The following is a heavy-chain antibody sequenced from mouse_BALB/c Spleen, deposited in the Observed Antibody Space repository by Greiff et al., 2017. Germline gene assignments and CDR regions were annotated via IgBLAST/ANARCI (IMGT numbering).Heavy chain of an antibody. CDR3: ARDYEREGLPMDY. D-gene: IGHD2-3*01. J-gene: IGHJ4*01. Sequence: VQLVESGPGLVAPSQSLSITCTVSGFSLTSYGVHWVRQPPGKGLEWLGVIWAGGSTNYNSALMSRLSISKDNSKSQVFLKMNSLQTDDTAMYYCARDYEREGLPMDYWGQGTSVTVSS. V-gene: IGHV2-9*02. CDR2: IWAGGST. CDR1: GFSLTSYG.